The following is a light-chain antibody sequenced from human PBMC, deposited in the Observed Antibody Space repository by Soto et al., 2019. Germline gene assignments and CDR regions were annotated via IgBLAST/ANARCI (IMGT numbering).Light chain of an antibody. Sequence: QSVLTQPASVSGSPGQSVTISCTGISSDFGTYNLVSWYQHHPGKVPKLIIYERSKRPSGVSHRFSGSKSGNTASLTISGLQAEDGAVYYCCSFPASNTHVFGTGTKLTVL. CDR1: SSDFGTYNL. CDR2: ERS. CDR3: CSFPASNTHV. V-gene: IGLV2-23*01. J-gene: IGLJ1*01.